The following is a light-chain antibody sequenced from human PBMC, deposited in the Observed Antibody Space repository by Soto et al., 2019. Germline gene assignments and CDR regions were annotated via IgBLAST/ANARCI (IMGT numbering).Light chain of an antibody. J-gene: IGKJ5*01. Sequence: EIVLTQSPATLSLSPGERATLSCRASQSVGNCLAWYQQKPGQAPRLLIYEVSSRAPGIPARFSGSGSGTDFTLTISSLEPEDFAVYYCQQCNNWPTITFGQGTRLEIK. CDR2: EVS. CDR1: QSVGNC. CDR3: QQCNNWPTIT. V-gene: IGKV3-11*01.